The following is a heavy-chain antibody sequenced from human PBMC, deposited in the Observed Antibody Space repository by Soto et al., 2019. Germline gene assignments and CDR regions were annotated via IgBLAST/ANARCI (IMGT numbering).Heavy chain of an antibody. CDR2: ISSSSSYI. V-gene: IGHV3-21*01. CDR3: ERDRATYGMDV. Sequence: GGSLRLSCAASGFTFSSYSMNWVRQAPGKGLEWVSSISSSSSYIYYADSVKGRFTISRDNAKNSLYLQMNSLRAEDTAVYYCERDRATYGMDVWGQGTTVTASS. D-gene: IGHD1-1*01. J-gene: IGHJ6*02. CDR1: GFTFSSYS.